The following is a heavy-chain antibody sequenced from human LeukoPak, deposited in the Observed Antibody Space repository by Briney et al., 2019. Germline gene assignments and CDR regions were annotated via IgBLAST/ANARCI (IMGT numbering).Heavy chain of an antibody. CDR2: INPNSGGT. D-gene: IGHD5-24*01. Sequence: ASVKVSCKASGYTFTSYGISWVRQAPGQGLEWMGWINPNSGGTNYAQKFQGRVTMTRDTSISTAYMELSRLRSDDTAVYYCARVALVDGTDDYWGQGTLVTVSS. J-gene: IGHJ4*02. V-gene: IGHV1-2*02. CDR1: GYTFTSYG. CDR3: ARVALVDGTDDY.